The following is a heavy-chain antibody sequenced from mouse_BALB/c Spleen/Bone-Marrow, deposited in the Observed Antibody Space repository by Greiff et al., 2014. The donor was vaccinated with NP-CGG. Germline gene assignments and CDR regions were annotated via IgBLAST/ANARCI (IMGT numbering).Heavy chain of an antibody. CDR3: NARDYRYEGYAMDN. CDR2: IDPENGDT. V-gene: IGHV14-4*02. CDR1: GFNIKDYY. J-gene: IGHJ4*01. Sequence: EVQLVESGAELVRSGASVKLSCTASGFNIKDYYMYWVKQRPEQGLEWIGWIDPENGDTEYAPKFQGKATMTADTSSNTAYLQLSSLTSEDTAVYYWNARDYRYEGYAMDNWGQGTSVTVSS. D-gene: IGHD2-14*01.